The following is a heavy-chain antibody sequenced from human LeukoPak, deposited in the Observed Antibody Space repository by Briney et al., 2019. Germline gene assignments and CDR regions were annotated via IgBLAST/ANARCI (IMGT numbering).Heavy chain of an antibody. J-gene: IGHJ4*02. D-gene: IGHD1-1*01. V-gene: IGHV1-2*06. Sequence: ASVKVSCKASGYTFNAFFIHWVRQAPGQGLEWLGRINPHSGDTTYAQNFQGRVTMTRDTSISTIYMEVTSLISDDTAIYYCARAYANCSDYWGQGTLVTVSS. CDR2: INPHSGDT. CDR1: GYTFNAFF. CDR3: ARAYANCSDY.